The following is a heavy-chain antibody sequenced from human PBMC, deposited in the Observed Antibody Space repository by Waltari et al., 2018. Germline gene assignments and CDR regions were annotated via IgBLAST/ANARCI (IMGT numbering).Heavy chain of an antibody. CDR1: GFTLDDYA. D-gene: IGHD3-22*01. CDR3: LKKNDEVFDRNGLVYDAFDM. Sequence: EVQLVESGGGLVQTGSALRLPCVGSGFTLDDYAMHCAGQTPGKGLEWVSGINYNSASIGYGESVKGRFIISRDNARNSLYLQMNSLTTEDTALYYCLKKNDEVFDRNGLVYDAFDMWGQGTMVTVSP. J-gene: IGHJ3*02. V-gene: IGHV3-9*01. CDR2: INYNSASI.